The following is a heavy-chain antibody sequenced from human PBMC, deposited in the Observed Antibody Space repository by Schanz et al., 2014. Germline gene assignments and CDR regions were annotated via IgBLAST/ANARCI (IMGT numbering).Heavy chain of an antibody. J-gene: IGHJ4*02. CDR3: AKDTGYCHGGACCCFAY. CDR2: ISYDGNNE. D-gene: IGHD2-8*02. Sequence: QVQLVESGGGVVQPGRSRRLSCEASGFTFSSYGMHWVRQAPGKGLEWVAVISYDGNNEDYADSVKGRFSISRDNSQNTLYLQMDSLRPEDTAVYFCAKDTGYCHGGACCCFAYWGQGILVTVSS. CDR1: GFTFSSYG. V-gene: IGHV3-30*18.